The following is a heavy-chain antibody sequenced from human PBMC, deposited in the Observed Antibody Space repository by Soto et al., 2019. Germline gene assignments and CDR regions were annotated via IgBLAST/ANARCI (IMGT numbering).Heavy chain of an antibody. CDR3: ARNGTYGSSRSVMDV. J-gene: IGHJ6*02. CDR1: GGSFETFI. D-gene: IGHD3-10*01. V-gene: IGHV1-69*08. Sequence: SVKVSCKASGGSFETFIMNWFRQTPGRGLEWMGGVVPILGTPTYAERFKGKVKISETRSAGTKHMEVTSLRSEDSGIYYCARNGTYGSSRSVMDVWG. CDR2: VVPILGTP.